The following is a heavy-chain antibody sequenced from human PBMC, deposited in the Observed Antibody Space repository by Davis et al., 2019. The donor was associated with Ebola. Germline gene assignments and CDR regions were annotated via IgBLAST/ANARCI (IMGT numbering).Heavy chain of an antibody. Sequence: ASVKVSCKASGYTFTSYGISWVRQAPGQGLEWMGWISAYNGNTNYAQKLQGRVTMTTDTSTSTAYMELRSLRSDDTAVYYCARGGQQLVLPAPIDYWGQGTLVTVSS. CDR1: GYTFTSYG. CDR3: ARGGQQLVLPAPIDY. V-gene: IGHV1-18*04. CDR2: ISAYNGNT. J-gene: IGHJ4*02. D-gene: IGHD6-13*01.